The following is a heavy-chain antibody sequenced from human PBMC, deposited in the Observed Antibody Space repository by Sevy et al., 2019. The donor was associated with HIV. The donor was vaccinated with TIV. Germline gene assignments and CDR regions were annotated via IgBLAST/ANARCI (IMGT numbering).Heavy chain of an antibody. Sequence: SETLSLTCNVSGDSFSSYYWNWIRQPAGKGLEWIGRIYASGSTNYNPSLKSRVTMSVDRSKNQFSLKLSSVAAADTAVYYCARGATALDYWGQGTLVTVS. CDR2: IYASGST. J-gene: IGHJ4*02. D-gene: IGHD2-2*03. CDR3: ARGATALDY. CDR1: GDSFSSYY. V-gene: IGHV4-4*07.